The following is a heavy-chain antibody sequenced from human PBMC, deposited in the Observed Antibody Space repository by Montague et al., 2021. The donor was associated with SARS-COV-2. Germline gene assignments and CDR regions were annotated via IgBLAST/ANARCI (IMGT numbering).Heavy chain of an antibody. CDR2: ISSSSYI. V-gene: IGHV3-21*01. J-gene: IGHJ4*02. Sequence: SLRHSCAASGFTFSSYSMNWVRQAPGKGLEWVSSISSSSYIYYADSVKGRFTISRDNAKNSLYLQMNSLRAEATAVYYCARDPYYDILTGYYNYWGQGTLVTVSS. D-gene: IGHD3-9*01. CDR1: GFTFSSYS. CDR3: ARDPYYDILTGYYNY.